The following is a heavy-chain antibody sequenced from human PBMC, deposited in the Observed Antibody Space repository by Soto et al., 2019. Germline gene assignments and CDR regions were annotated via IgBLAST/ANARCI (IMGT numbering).Heavy chain of an antibody. Sequence: QLQLQESGPGLVKPSETLSLTCTVSGGSISSSSYYWGWIRQPPGKGLEWIGSIYYSGSTYYNPSRKSRVTISVDTSKNQVSLKPSSVTAADTAVYYCARQNIAVAATIDYWGQGTLVTVSS. V-gene: IGHV4-39*01. CDR2: IYYSGST. CDR1: GGSISSSSYY. D-gene: IGHD6-19*01. J-gene: IGHJ4*02. CDR3: ARQNIAVAATIDY.